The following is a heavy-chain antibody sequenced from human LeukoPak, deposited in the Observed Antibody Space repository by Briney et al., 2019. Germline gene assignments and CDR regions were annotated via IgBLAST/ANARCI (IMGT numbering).Heavy chain of an antibody. J-gene: IGHJ3*02. CDR3: ARHTWSYGSGFDI. D-gene: IGHD3-16*02. Sequence: SQTLSLTCTVSGGSVSSGSYYWSWIRQPAGKGLEWIGRIYTSGSTNYNPSLKSRVTISVDTSKNQFSQKLSSVTAADTAVYYCARHTWSYGSGFDIWGQGTMVTVSS. CDR2: IYTSGST. CDR1: GGSVSSGSYY. V-gene: IGHV4-61*02.